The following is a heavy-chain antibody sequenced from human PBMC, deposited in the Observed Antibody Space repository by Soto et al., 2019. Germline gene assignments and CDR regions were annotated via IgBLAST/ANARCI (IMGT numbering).Heavy chain of an antibody. V-gene: IGHV1-18*01. CDR3: AREDIQDIVVVVVAPEGLGY. D-gene: IGHD2-15*01. CDR2: ISGYNGNS. J-gene: IGHJ4*02. Sequence: QVQLVQSGAEVKKPGASVKVSCKASGYTFTSYGISWARQAPGQGLEWMGRISGYNGNSNYAQNLQGRVTMTTDTSTSTAYMELRSLRSDDTAVYYCAREDIQDIVVVVVAPEGLGYWGQGTLGTVSS. CDR1: GYTFTSYG.